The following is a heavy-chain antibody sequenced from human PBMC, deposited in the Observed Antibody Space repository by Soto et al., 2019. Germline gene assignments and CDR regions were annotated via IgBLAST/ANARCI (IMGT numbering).Heavy chain of an antibody. CDR1: GFTFSSFG. J-gene: IGHJ6*03. Sequence: EVQLVESGGGLVQPGGSLRLSCAASGFTFSSFGMYWVRQAPGKGLDWVSYISSSSSNKYYADSVKGRFTISRDNAKNSLYLQMNSLRAEDTAVYYCARDPRRCSIGSCYDSYYYYYMDVWGKGTTVTVSS. CDR3: ARDPRRCSIGSCYDSYYYYYMDV. D-gene: IGHD2-2*01. CDR2: ISSSSSNK. V-gene: IGHV3-48*01.